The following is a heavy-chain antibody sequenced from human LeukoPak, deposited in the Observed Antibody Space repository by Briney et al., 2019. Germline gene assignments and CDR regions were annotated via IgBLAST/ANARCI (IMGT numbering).Heavy chain of an antibody. Sequence: ASVMVSCKASGYTFTGYYIHWVRQAPGQGLEWMGWINPNSGDTNYAQKFRDRVTLSRDTSISTAYMELTNLRSDDTAVYYCARPNGDYHNWFDPWGQGTLVTVSS. J-gene: IGHJ5*02. CDR2: INPNSGDT. CDR1: GYTFTGYY. D-gene: IGHD4-17*01. V-gene: IGHV1-2*02. CDR3: ARPNGDYHNWFDP.